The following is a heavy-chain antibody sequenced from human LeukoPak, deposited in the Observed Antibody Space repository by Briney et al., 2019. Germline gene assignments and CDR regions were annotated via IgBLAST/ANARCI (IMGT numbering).Heavy chain of an antibody. CDR2: IYPDDSDT. CDR1: GCSFTSHW. D-gene: IGHD3-10*01. J-gene: IGHJ3*02. V-gene: IGHV5-51*01. Sequence: GESLKISCKGSGCSFTSHWIAWVRQMPGKGLEWMGIIYPDDSDTRYSPSFQGQVTFSADKSISTAYLRWSSLKASDTAIYYCARQKRGSGSFLDAFDIWGQGTMVTVSS. CDR3: ARQKRGSGSFLDAFDI.